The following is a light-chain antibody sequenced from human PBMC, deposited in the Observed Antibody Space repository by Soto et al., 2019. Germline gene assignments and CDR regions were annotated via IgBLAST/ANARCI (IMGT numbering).Light chain of an antibody. V-gene: IGLV2-23*01. Sequence: QSVLTQPASVSGSPGQSITISCTGTSSDVGSYNLVSWYQQHPGKAPKLMIYEGSKRPSGVSNRFSGSKSGNTASLTISGLQAEDEADYYCYSYAHSNTFVFGTGTKVTVL. CDR3: YSYAHSNTFV. CDR2: EGS. J-gene: IGLJ1*01. CDR1: SSDVGSYNL.